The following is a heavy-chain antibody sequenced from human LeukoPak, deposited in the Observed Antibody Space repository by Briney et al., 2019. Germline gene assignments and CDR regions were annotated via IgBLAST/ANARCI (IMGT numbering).Heavy chain of an antibody. V-gene: IGHV3-23*01. Sequence: PGGSLRLSCAASGFTFSSYATTWVRQAPGKGLEWVSTISGSAGSTYYADSVKGRFTISRDNSKDTLYLQMNSLRAEETAVYYCAKVDDSGWPSHSHFDNWGQGTLVTVSS. J-gene: IGHJ4*02. CDR3: AKVDDSGWPSHSHFDN. CDR2: ISGSAGST. CDR1: GFTFSSYA. D-gene: IGHD6-19*01.